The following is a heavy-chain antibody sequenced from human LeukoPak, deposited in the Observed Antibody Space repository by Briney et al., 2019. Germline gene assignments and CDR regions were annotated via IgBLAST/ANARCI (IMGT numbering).Heavy chain of an antibody. Sequence: LPGGSLRLSCAASGFTFSSYAMSWVRQAPAKGLEWVSAISGSGGSTYYADSVKGRFTISRDNSKNTLYLQMNSLRAEDTAVYYCAKDGIAVAAFDYWGQGTLVTVSS. CDR3: AKDGIAVAAFDY. CDR2: ISGSGGST. V-gene: IGHV3-23*01. D-gene: IGHD6-19*01. J-gene: IGHJ4*02. CDR1: GFTFSSYA.